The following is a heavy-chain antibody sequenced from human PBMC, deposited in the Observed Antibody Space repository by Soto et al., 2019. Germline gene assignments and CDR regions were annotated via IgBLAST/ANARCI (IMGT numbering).Heavy chain of an antibody. V-gene: IGHV5-51*01. J-gene: IGHJ5*02. D-gene: IGHD3-3*01. Sequence: GESLKISCKGSGYSFTSYWIGWVRQMPGKGLEWMGIIYPGDSDTRYSPSFQGQVTISVDKSISTAYLQWSSLKASDTAMYYCARISATIFGVVTHNWFDPSGQGTLVTVSS. CDR3: ARISATIFGVVTHNWFDP. CDR1: GYSFTSYW. CDR2: IYPGDSDT.